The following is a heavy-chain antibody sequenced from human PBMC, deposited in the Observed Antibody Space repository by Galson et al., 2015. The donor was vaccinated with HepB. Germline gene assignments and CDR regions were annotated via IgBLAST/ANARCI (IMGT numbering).Heavy chain of an antibody. Sequence: SLRLSCAASGFTFSSYSMNWVRQAPGKGLEWVSSISSSSSYIYYADSVKGRFTISRDNAKNSLYLQMNSLRAEDTAVYYCAREKEGVLTTGYFQHWGQGTLVTVSS. J-gene: IGHJ1*01. D-gene: IGHD4-17*01. CDR3: AREKEGVLTTGYFQH. V-gene: IGHV3-21*01. CDR1: GFTFSSYS. CDR2: ISSSSSYI.